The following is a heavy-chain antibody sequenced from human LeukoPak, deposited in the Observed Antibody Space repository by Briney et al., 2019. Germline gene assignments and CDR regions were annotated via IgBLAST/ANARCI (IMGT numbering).Heavy chain of an antibody. J-gene: IGHJ4*02. Sequence: SVKVSCKASGGTFSSYAISWVLQAPGQGLEWMGRIIPIFGTANYAQKFQGRVTITTDESTSTAYMELSSLRSEDTAVYYCAATLTGDYYFDYWGQGTLVTVSS. D-gene: IGHD2-21*02. CDR1: GGTFSSYA. V-gene: IGHV1-69*05. CDR3: AATLTGDYYFDY. CDR2: IIPIFGTA.